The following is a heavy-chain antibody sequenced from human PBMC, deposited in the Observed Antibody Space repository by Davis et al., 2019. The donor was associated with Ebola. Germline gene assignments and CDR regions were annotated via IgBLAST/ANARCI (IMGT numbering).Heavy chain of an antibody. CDR2: IYYSGST. D-gene: IGHD5-18*01. CDR3: AREGGRAAMAIGGMDV. V-gene: IGHV4-31*03. CDR1: GGSISSGGYY. J-gene: IGHJ6*02. Sequence: TLSLTCTVSGGSISSGGYYWSWIRQHPGKGLEWIGYIYYSGSTYYNPSLKSRVTISVDTSKNQFSLKLSSVTAAGTAVYYCAREGGRAAMAIGGMDVWGQGTTVTVSS.